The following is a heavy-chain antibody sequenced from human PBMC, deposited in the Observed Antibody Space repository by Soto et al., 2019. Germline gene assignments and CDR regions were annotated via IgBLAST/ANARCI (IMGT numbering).Heavy chain of an antibody. J-gene: IGHJ4*02. CDR3: AKAPYSSSWYNPLDY. CDR2: IKEDGSEK. CDR1: GFTFSSYW. D-gene: IGHD6-13*01. Sequence: GGSLRLSCAASGFTFSSYWMSWVRQAPGKGLEWVANIKEDGSEKYYVDSVKGRFIISRDNSKNSLYLQMNSLRVEDTAVYYCAKAPYSSSWYNPLDYWGQGTLVTVSS. V-gene: IGHV3-7*05.